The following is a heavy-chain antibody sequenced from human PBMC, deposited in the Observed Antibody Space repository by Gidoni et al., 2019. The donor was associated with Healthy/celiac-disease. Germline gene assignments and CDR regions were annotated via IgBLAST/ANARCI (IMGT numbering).Heavy chain of an antibody. CDR1: GYTFTSYY. D-gene: IGHD4-17*01. CDR3: ARGSRATVAAHFDY. CDR2: INPSGGST. V-gene: IGHV1-46*03. Sequence: QVQLEQSGAEVKKPGASVKVSCKASGYTFTSYYIHWVRQAPGQGLEWMGIINPSGGSTRYAQKFQGRVTMTRDKSTGTVYMELSSLRSEDTAVYYCARGSRATVAAHFDYWGQGTLVTVSS. J-gene: IGHJ4*02.